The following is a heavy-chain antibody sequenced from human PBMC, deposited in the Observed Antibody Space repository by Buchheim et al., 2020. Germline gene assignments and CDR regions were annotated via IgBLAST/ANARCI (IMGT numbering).Heavy chain of an antibody. CDR2: INHSGST. CDR3: ARGRSFYSNYAGHYYGMDV. Sequence: QVQLQQWGAGLLKPSETLSLTCAVYGGSFSGYYWSWIRQPPGKGLEWIGEINHSGSTNYNPSLKSRVTISVDTSKNQFSLKLSSVTAADTAVYYCARGRSFYSNYAGHYYGMDVWGQGTT. CDR1: GGSFSGYY. D-gene: IGHD4-11*01. V-gene: IGHV4-34*01. J-gene: IGHJ6*02.